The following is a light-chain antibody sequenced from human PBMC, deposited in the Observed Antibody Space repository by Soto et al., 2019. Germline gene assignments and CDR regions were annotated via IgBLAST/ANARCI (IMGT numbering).Light chain of an antibody. V-gene: IGKV1D-16*01. CDR3: QQYKSYPIT. J-gene: IGKJ5*01. Sequence: DIQMTQSPSSLSASVGDRVTITCRASQDIRSFLVWSQQKPEKAPKSLIYGASSLHSGVPSRFSGSGSGTDFTLTISSLQPEDVGTYYCQQYKSYPITFGQGTRLEIK. CDR1: QDIRSF. CDR2: GAS.